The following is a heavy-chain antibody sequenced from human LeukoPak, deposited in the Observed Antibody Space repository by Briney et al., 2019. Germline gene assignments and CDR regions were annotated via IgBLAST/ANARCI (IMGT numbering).Heavy chain of an antibody. Sequence: GGSLRLSCAASGITFSSHAMNWVRQAPGKGLQWVSSISGSGGSTNYADSVQGRFTISRDNSMDTLYLRMNSLRPEDAAVYYCAKDQYLSGRGWETYLISNWGRGTLVTVSS. CDR1: GITFSSHA. J-gene: IGHJ4*02. V-gene: IGHV3-23*01. CDR3: AKDQYLSGRGWETYLISN. CDR2: ISGSGGST. D-gene: IGHD1-26*01.